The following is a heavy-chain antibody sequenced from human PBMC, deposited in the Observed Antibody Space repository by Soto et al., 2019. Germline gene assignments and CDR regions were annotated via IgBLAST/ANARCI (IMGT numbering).Heavy chain of an antibody. CDR1: GGTFTNYA. CDR2: IIPIFGTP. D-gene: IGHD3-3*01. V-gene: IGHV1-69*13. Sequence: SVKVSCKASGGTFTNYAFSWVRQAPGQGLEWMGGIIPIFGTPDYAQKFQGRVTITADESTRTASMELSSLRSEDTAVYYCARKSTGITIFGVVTGGYYYYGMDVWGQGTTVTVSS. CDR3: ARKSTGITIFGVVTGGYYYYGMDV. J-gene: IGHJ6*02.